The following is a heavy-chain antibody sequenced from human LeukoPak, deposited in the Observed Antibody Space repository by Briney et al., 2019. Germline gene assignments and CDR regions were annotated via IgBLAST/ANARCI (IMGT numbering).Heavy chain of an antibody. CDR2: INPNSGGT. Sequence: GASVKVSCKASGYTFTGYYMHWVRQAPGQGLEWMGWINPNSGGTNYAQKLQGRVTMTTDTSTSTTYMELRSLRSDDTAVYYCARDRRLLWFGEKLFDYWGQGTLVTVSS. CDR3: ARDRRLLWFGEKLFDY. J-gene: IGHJ4*02. CDR1: GYTFTGYY. V-gene: IGHV1-2*02. D-gene: IGHD3-10*01.